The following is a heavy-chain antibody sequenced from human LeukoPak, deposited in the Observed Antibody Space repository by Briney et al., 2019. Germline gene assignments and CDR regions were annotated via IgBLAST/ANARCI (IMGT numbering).Heavy chain of an antibody. CDR2: IGTAGDT. J-gene: IGHJ6*03. V-gene: IGHV3-13*01. Sequence: GGSLRLSCAASGFTFSSYDMHWVRQPTGGGLEWVSGIGTAGDTYYLGSVKGRFTISRENAQNSLYLQMNSLRAGDTAVYYCAREGSSSRPQSSNYYYYYYMDVWGKGTTVTVSS. CDR3: AREGSSSRPQSSNYYYYYYMDV. CDR1: GFTFSSYD. D-gene: IGHD6-6*01.